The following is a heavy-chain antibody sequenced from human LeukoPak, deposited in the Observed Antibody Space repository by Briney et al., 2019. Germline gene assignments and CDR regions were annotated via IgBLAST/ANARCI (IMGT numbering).Heavy chain of an antibody. D-gene: IGHD4-11*01. Sequence: GGSLRLSCAASGFSFSSYWMSWVRQAPGKGLEWVANIKQDGSEKYYVDSVKGRFTISRDNAKNSLYLQMNSLRAEDAAVYYCARESTVTTKRLYYYYYMDVWGKGTTVTVSS. CDR3: ARESTVTTKRLYYYYYMDV. J-gene: IGHJ6*03. CDR1: GFSFSSYW. V-gene: IGHV3-7*01. CDR2: IKQDGSEK.